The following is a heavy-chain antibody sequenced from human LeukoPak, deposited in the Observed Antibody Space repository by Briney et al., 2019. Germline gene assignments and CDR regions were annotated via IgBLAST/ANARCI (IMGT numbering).Heavy chain of an antibody. D-gene: IGHD3-9*01. CDR3: AKNVWFWYFDL. CDR2: FSGSGGST. Sequence: GGSLRLSCAASGFTFSSYAMSWVRQAPGKGLEWVSAFSGSGGSTYYADSVKGRFTISRDNYKNTLYLQMTSLRAEDTAVYYCAKNVWFWYFDLWGRGTLVTVSS. V-gene: IGHV3-23*01. J-gene: IGHJ2*01. CDR1: GFTFSSYA.